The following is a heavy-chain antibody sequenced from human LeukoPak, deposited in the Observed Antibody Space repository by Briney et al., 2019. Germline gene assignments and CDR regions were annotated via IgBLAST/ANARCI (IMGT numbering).Heavy chain of an antibody. V-gene: IGHV3-23*01. CDR3: AKFYYDSTGPQRAFDI. D-gene: IGHD3-22*01. CDR2: ISGSGGGT. CDR1: GFAFSSYA. J-gene: IGHJ3*02. Sequence: GGSLRLSCAASGFAFSSYAMSWVRQAPGKGLEWVSAISGSGGGTYYADSVKGRFTISRDNSKNTLYLQMNSLRAEDTAVYYCAKFYYDSTGPQRAFDIWGQGTMVTVSS.